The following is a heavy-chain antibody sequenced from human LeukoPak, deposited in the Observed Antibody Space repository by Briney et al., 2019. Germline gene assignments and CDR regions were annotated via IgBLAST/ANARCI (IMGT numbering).Heavy chain of an antibody. CDR1: GFTFSSYS. D-gene: IGHD3-22*01. Sequence: PGGSLRLSCAASGFTFSSYSMNWVRQAPGKGLEWVSSISSSSSYIYYADSVKGRFTISRDNSKNTLYLQMNSLRAEDTAVYYCAKGRGYYDSSGYYTWGQGTLVTVSS. V-gene: IGHV3-21*01. CDR2: ISSSSSYI. J-gene: IGHJ5*02. CDR3: AKGRGYYDSSGYYT.